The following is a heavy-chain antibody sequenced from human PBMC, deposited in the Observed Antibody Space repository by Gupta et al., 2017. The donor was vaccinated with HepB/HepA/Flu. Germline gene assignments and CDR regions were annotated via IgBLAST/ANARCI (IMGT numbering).Heavy chain of an antibody. D-gene: IGHD4-17*01. V-gene: IGHV1-69*02. Sequence: KFQGRVTITADKSTSTAYMELSSLRSEDTAVYYCASASVYGDYEREENYVHFDYWGQGTLVTVSS. CDR3: ASASVYGDYEREENYVHFDY. J-gene: IGHJ4*02.